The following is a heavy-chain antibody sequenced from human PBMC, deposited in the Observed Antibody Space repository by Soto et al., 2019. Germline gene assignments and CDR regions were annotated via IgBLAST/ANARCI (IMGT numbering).Heavy chain of an antibody. CDR2: IWHDGSNK. CDR3: AKGGDYYDSSGYYPGY. CDR1: GFHFSNYC. Sequence: GGSQRLSCAASGFHFSNYCMHWVRTAPGKGLEWVAVIWHDGSNKFYGDSVKGRFTITRDNSKNTLYLQMNSLGAEDTAVYYCAKGGDYYDSSGYYPGYWGQGALVTVS. J-gene: IGHJ4*02. D-gene: IGHD3-22*01. V-gene: IGHV3-33*08.